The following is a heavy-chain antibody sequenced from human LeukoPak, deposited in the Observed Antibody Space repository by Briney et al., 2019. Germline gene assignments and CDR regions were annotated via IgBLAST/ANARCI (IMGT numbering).Heavy chain of an antibody. CDR3: ATGFLEWSSTPDY. CDR1: GFTFSSYS. Sequence: GGSLRLSCAASGFTFSSYSMNWVRQAPGKGLEWVSSISSSSSYIYYADSVEGRFTISRDNAKNSLYLQMNSLRAEDTAVYYCATGFLEWSSTPDYWGQGTLVTVSS. J-gene: IGHJ4*02. V-gene: IGHV3-21*01. D-gene: IGHD3-3*01. CDR2: ISSSSSYI.